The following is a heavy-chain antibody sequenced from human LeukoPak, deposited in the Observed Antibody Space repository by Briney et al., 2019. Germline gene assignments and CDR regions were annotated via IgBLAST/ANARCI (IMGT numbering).Heavy chain of an antibody. CDR2: INPSGGST. Sequence: ASVTVSCKASGYTFTSYYMHWVRQAPGQGLEWMGIINPSGGSTSYAQKFQGRATMTRDMSTSTVYMELSSLRSEDTAVYYCARSRDGYNYRVPLDYWGQGTLVTVSS. CDR3: ARSRDGYNYRVPLDY. CDR1: GYTFTSYY. D-gene: IGHD5-24*01. V-gene: IGHV1-46*01. J-gene: IGHJ4*02.